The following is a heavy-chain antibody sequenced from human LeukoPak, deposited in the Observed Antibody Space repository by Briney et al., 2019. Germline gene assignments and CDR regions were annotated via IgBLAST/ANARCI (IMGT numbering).Heavy chain of an antibody. CDR1: GGSISSGGYY. CDR3: ARLPAARLISGAFDI. Sequence: SQTLSLTCTVSGGSISSGGYYWSWIRQPPGKGLEWIGYIYHSGGTYYNPSLKSRVTISVDTSKNQFSLKLSSVTAADTAVYYCARLPAARLISGAFDIWGQGTMVTVSS. CDR2: IYHSGGT. V-gene: IGHV4-30-2*01. J-gene: IGHJ3*02. D-gene: IGHD1-20*01.